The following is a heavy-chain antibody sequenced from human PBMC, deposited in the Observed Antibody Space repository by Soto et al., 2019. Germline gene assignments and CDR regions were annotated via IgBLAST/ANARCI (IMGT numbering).Heavy chain of an antibody. J-gene: IGHJ6*02. CDR1: GDSVSSNSAA. CDR2: TYYRSKWYN. V-gene: IGHV6-1*01. D-gene: IGHD3-3*01. CDR3: ARDNQGSPASDYYYYGMDV. Sequence: PSQTLSLTCAISGDSVSSNSAAWNWIRQSPSGGLEWLGRTYYRSKWYNDYAVSVKSRITINPDTSKNQFSLQLNSVTPEDTAVYYCARDNQGSPASDYYYYGMDVWGQGTTVTVSS.